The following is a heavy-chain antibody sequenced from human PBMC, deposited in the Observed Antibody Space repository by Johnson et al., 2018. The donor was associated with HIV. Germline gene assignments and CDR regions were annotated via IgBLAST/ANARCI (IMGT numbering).Heavy chain of an antibody. J-gene: IGHJ3*02. Sequence: QVQLVESGGGVVQPGRSLRLSCAASGFTFSSYAIHWVRQAPGKGLEWVAVISYDGNNKYYADSVKGRFTISRDNSKNTLHLQMNSLRAEDAAVYYCARGGAVAPSSAFDIWGQGTMVTVSP. D-gene: IGHD6-19*01. CDR1: GFTFSSYA. V-gene: IGHV3-30*04. CDR3: ARGGAVAPSSAFDI. CDR2: ISYDGNNK.